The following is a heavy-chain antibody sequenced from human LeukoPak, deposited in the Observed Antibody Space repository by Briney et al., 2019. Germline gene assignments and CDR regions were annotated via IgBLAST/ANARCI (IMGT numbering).Heavy chain of an antibody. V-gene: IGHV3-66*01. CDR3: ARDSSSYYFDY. Sequence: PGGSLRLSCAASGFTVTSNHMNWVRQAPGKGLEWVSIIYTGGTTHYADSLKYRFTISRDDSINTLYLQMNSLRAEDTAVYYCARDSSSYYFDYWGQGTLVTVSS. J-gene: IGHJ4*02. D-gene: IGHD6-6*01. CDR2: IYTGGTT. CDR1: GFTVTSNH.